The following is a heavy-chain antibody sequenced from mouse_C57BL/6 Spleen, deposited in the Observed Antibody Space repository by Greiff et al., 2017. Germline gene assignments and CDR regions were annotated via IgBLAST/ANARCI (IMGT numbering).Heavy chain of an antibody. J-gene: IGHJ1*03. Sequence: QVHVKQSGAELVKPGASVKISCKASGYAFSSYWMNWVKQRPGKGLEGIGQIYPGDGDTNYNGKFKGKATLTADKSSSTAYMQLSSLTAEDSAVYFCARVNYGSSYGYFDVWGTGTTVTVSS. CDR2: IYPGDGDT. D-gene: IGHD1-1*01. CDR1: GYAFSSYW. V-gene: IGHV1-80*01. CDR3: ARVNYGSSYGYFDV.